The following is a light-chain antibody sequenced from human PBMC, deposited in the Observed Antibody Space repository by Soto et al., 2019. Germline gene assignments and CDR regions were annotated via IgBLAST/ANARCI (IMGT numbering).Light chain of an antibody. V-gene: IGKV1-39*01. CDR1: QSISSY. CDR2: AAS. Sequence: DIQMTQSPSSLSASVGDRVTITCRASQSISSYLNWYQQKPGKAPKLLIYAASSLQSGVPSRFSGSGSGTDFTLSISSLQTQDFAAYYCRQSYITPAFGQGNKLEN. J-gene: IGKJ2*01. CDR3: RQSYITPA.